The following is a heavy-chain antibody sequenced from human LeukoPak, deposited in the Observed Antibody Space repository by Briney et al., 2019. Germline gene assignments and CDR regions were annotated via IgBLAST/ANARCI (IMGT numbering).Heavy chain of an antibody. Sequence: GGSLRLSCAASGFTFSDYCMGWIRQAPGKGLEWVSYISSSGSTKNYADSVKGRFTISRDNARNSLYLQMNSLRAEDTAVYYCARRSNPPGRIDHWGQGTLVTVSS. CDR3: ARRSNPPGRIDH. D-gene: IGHD1-14*01. V-gene: IGHV3-11*01. J-gene: IGHJ4*02. CDR1: GFTFSDYC. CDR2: ISSSGSTK.